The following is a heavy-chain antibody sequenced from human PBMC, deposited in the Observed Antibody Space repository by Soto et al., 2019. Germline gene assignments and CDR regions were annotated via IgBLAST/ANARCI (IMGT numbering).Heavy chain of an antibody. Sequence: GGFLRLSCAASGFTFSSYGMHWVRQAPGKGLEWVALIWFDGSDKYYTESVKGRFTISRDNSKSTLYLQMNSLRAEDTAVYYCARLYCSASSCYSVGAFDIRGQGTMVTVSS. V-gene: IGHV3-33*01. D-gene: IGHD2-15*01. CDR1: GFTFSSYG. CDR2: IWFDGSDK. J-gene: IGHJ3*02. CDR3: ARLYCSASSCYSVGAFDI.